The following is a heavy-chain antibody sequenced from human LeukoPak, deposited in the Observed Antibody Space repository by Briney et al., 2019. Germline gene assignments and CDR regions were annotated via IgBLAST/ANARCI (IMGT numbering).Heavy chain of an antibody. J-gene: IGHJ4*02. CDR3: ARAHSSSSTFDL. CDR1: GFTFSDYG. V-gene: IGHV3-33*01. Sequence: GGSLRLSCAASGFTFSDYGIHWVRQAPGQGLEWVALTWYDGSKKYYADSVKGRFTISRDNTKNTLYLQLNSLRADDTAVYYCARAHSSSSTFDLWGRGTLVTVSS. D-gene: IGHD6-6*01. CDR2: TWYDGSKK.